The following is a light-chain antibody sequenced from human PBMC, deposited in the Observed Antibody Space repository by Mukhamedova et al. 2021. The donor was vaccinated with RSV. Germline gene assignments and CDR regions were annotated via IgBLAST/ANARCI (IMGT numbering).Light chain of an antibody. V-gene: IGKV1-33*01. CDR3: QQYDRLPPT. J-gene: IGKJ5*01. CDR2: DAS. Sequence: IFDASNLERGVTSRFSGSGSGTDFTFTINSLQPEDIATYYGQQYDRLPPTFGQGTRLEIK.